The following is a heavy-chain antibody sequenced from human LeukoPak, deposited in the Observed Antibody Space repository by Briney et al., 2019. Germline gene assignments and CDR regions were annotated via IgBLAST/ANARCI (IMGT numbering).Heavy chain of an antibody. CDR1: GGSISSGSYY. J-gene: IGHJ3*02. D-gene: IGHD3-22*01. V-gene: IGHV4-61*01. CDR2: IYYSGST. CDR3: ARDGYYYDSSGYYAFDI. Sequence: SETLSLTCTVSGGSISSGSYYWSWIRQPPGKGLEWIGYIYYSGSTNYNPSLKSRVTMSVDTSKNQFSLKLSSVTAADTAVYYCARDGYYYDSSGYYAFDIWGQGTMVTVSS.